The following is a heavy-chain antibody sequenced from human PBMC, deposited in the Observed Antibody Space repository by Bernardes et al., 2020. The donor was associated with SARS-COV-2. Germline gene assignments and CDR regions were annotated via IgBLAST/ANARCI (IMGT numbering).Heavy chain of an antibody. J-gene: IGHJ6*02. CDR1: GYTFSTYG. Sequence: ASVKVSCKASGYTFSTYGMSWVRQAPGQGLEWIGWISAYNGDTKFAQRLQGRVTMSTDTSTSTAYMELRSLRSDDTAVYYCARHGEGDVVVPVNIFSGMDAWGQGTTVTVSS. D-gene: IGHD2-2*01. V-gene: IGHV1-18*01. CDR3: ARHGEGDVVVPVNIFSGMDA. CDR2: ISAYNGDT.